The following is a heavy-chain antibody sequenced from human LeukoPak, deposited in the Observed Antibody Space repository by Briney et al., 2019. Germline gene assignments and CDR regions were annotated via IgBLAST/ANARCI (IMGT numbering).Heavy chain of an antibody. J-gene: IGHJ4*02. CDR1: GFTFSSYSMN. CDR3: ARWVALGSYPDY. Sequence: GSLRLSCAASGFTFSSYSMNWVRQPPGKGLEWVGSIHYSGSTYYNPSLKSRVTISVDTSRNQFSLKLNSVTAADTAVHYCARWVALGSYPDYWGQGTLVTVSS. CDR2: IHYSGST. V-gene: IGHV4-39*01. D-gene: IGHD3-10*01.